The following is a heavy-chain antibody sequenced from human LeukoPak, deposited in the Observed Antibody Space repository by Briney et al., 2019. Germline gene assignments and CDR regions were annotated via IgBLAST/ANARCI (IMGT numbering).Heavy chain of an antibody. CDR2: ISGSGGST. Sequence: GGSLRLSCAASGFTFSSYAMSWVRQAPGKGLEWVSAISGSGGSTYYADSVKGRFTISRDNSKNTLYLQMNSLRAEDTAVYYCARDLDNWNQYNWFDPWGQGTLVTVSS. V-gene: IGHV3-23*01. J-gene: IGHJ5*02. D-gene: IGHD1-20*01. CDR1: GFTFSSYA. CDR3: ARDLDNWNQYNWFDP.